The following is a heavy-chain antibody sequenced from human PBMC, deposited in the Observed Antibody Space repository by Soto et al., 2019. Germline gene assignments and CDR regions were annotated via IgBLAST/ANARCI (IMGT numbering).Heavy chain of an antibody. J-gene: IGHJ5*02. CDR1: GGSISSSSYY. D-gene: IGHD3-9*01. CDR2: IYYSGST. CDR3: ARLGYDISTGYYSGWFDP. V-gene: IGHV4-39*01. Sequence: SETLSLTCTVSGGSISSSSYYWGWIRQPPGKGLEWIGSIYYSGSTYYNPSLKSRVTISVDTSKNQFSLKLSSVTAADTAVYYCARLGYDISTGYYSGWFDPWGQGTLVTVSS.